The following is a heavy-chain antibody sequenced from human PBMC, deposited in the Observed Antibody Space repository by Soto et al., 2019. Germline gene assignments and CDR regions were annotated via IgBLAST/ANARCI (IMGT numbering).Heavy chain of an antibody. CDR3: AKSPGRLYFDY. J-gene: IGHJ4*02. CDR2: ISGTGGTT. V-gene: IGHV3-23*01. Sequence: GGSLRLSCAASGFTFSTYAMSWVRQAPGKGLEWVSAISGTGGTTYYADSVKGRFTISRDNSKNTLYLQMNSLRAEDTAVYYCAKSPGRLYFDYWGQGTLVTVYS. CDR1: GFTFSTYA.